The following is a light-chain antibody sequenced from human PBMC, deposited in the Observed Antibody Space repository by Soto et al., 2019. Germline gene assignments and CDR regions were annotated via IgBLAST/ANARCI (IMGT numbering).Light chain of an antibody. CDR3: QQNYNTPIT. V-gene: IGKV1-39*01. CDR1: QSIGTF. Sequence: DLQMTQYPSSLSASVGDRATIPCRASQSIGTFLSWYQQKPGTAPKLLIYAAYSLQSGVTSRFSGSGSGTNFTLTISSLQPEDFATYYCQQNYNTPITVGQVTRLEIK. CDR2: AAY. J-gene: IGKJ5*01.